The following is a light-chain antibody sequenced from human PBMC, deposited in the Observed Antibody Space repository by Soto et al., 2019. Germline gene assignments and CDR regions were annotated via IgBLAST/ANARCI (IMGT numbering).Light chain of an antibody. CDR1: SSDVGGYNY. CDR3: SSYTSSSTLGV. CDR2: DVS. V-gene: IGLV2-14*01. J-gene: IGLJ2*01. Sequence: QSALTQPASVSGSPGQSITISCTGTSSDVGGYNYVSWYQQLPGKAPKLMIYDVSNRPLGVSNRFSGSKSGNTASLTISGLQAEDEADYYCSSYTSSSTLGVFGGGTKVTVL.